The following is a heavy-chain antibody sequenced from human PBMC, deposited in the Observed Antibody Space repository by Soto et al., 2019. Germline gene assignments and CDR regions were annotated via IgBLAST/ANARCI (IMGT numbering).Heavy chain of an antibody. CDR2: IYHSGNT. CDR3: ARDQVGITGTYYYYGMDV. J-gene: IGHJ6*02. V-gene: IGHV4-34*01. CDR1: GGSGGSFSGYY. Sequence: SETLSLTCAVYGGSGGSFSGYYWSWIRQPPGKGLEWIGYIYHSGNTYYNPSLKSRVTISVDKSKNQFSLKLSSVTAADTAVYYCARDQVGITGTYYYYGMDVWGQGTTVTVSS. D-gene: IGHD1-7*01.